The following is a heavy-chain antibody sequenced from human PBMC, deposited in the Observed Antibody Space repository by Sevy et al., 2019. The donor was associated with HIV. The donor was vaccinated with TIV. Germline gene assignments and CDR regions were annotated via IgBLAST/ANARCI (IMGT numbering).Heavy chain of an antibody. Sequence: SETLSLTCDVSGFSISNNFYWGWIRQPPGKGLEWIGSIYHSGTTYYSPSLNSRVTISVDMSNNQSALRLTSVTAADTAVYYCARARRPETNYFCMDVWGKGTTVTVSS. CDR3: ARARRPETNYFCMDV. D-gene: IGHD3-3*01. CDR2: IYHSGTT. CDR1: GFSISNNFY. V-gene: IGHV4-38-2*01. J-gene: IGHJ6*03.